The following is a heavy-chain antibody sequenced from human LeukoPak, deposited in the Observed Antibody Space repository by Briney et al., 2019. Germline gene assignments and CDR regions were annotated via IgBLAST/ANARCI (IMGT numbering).Heavy chain of an antibody. CDR1: GFTFSSYG. CDR3: AKDRSQLWPTYYYYGMDV. J-gene: IGHJ6*02. D-gene: IGHD5-18*01. Sequence: GGSLRLSCAASGFTFSSYGMHWVRQAPGKGLEWVAVISYDGSNKYYADSVKGRFTISRDNSKNTLYLQMNSLRAEDTAVYYCAKDRSQLWPTYYYYGMDVWGQGTTVTVSS. CDR2: ISYDGSNK. V-gene: IGHV3-30*18.